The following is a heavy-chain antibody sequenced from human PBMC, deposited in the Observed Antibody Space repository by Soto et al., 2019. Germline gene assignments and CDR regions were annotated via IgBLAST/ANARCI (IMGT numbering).Heavy chain of an antibody. Sequence: DVQLLESGGDLVQPGDSLRLSCVASAFTLSTSSMTWIRQAPGRGLVWVSAISASGSHTYYRDSVQGRFTISRDNSKNTLYLQMTSLTVEDTALYYCATRTTVYGGYDYWGQGTLVTVSS. V-gene: IGHV3-23*01. CDR2: ISASGSHT. J-gene: IGHJ4*02. D-gene: IGHD4-17*01. CDR3: ATRTTVYGGYDY. CDR1: AFTLSTSS.